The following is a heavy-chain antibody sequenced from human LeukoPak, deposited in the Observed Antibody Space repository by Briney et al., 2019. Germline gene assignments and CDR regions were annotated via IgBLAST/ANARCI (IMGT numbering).Heavy chain of an antibody. V-gene: IGHV3-74*01. D-gene: IGHD2-15*01. Sequence: GGSLRLSCAASGFTFNSYWMHWVRQAPGKGLLWVSRIDEDGKTIDYADSVKGRFTISRDNSKNTLYLQMNSLRAEDTAVYYCAKAGFCSGGSCYRTWYYYYYMDVWGKGTTVAVSS. CDR3: AKAGFCSGGSCYRTWYYYYYMDV. CDR1: GFTFNSYW. CDR2: IDEDGKTI. J-gene: IGHJ6*03.